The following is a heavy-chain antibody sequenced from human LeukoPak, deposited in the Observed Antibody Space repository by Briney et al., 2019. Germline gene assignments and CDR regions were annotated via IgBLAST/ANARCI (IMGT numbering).Heavy chain of an antibody. D-gene: IGHD1-26*01. V-gene: IGHV1-69*04. CDR2: IIPILGIA. CDR1: GXTFISXA. J-gene: IGHJ3*02. Sequence: KXSXKAXGXTFISXAISWVRQAPGQGLEWMGRIIPILGIANYAQKFQGRVTITADKSTSTAYMELSSLRSEDTAVYYCACGTYSGSWLAFDIWGQGTMVTVSS. CDR3: ACGTYSGSWLAFDI.